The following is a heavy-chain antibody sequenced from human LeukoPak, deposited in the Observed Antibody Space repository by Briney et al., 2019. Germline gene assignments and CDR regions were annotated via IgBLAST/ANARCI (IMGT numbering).Heavy chain of an antibody. V-gene: IGHV3-23*01. CDR1: GFTFSSYA. CDR2: ISGSGGST. Sequence: GGSLRLSCAASGFTFSSYAMSWVREAPGKGLEWVSAISGSGGSTYYADSVKGRFTISRDNSKNTLYLQMNSLRAEDTAVYYCAKEAIRSSGWYRYYNWFDPWGQGTLVTVSS. J-gene: IGHJ5*02. D-gene: IGHD6-19*01. CDR3: AKEAIRSSGWYRYYNWFDP.